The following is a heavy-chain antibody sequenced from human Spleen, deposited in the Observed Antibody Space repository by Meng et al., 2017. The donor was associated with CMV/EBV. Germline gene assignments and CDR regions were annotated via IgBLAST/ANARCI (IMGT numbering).Heavy chain of an antibody. D-gene: IGHD6-13*01. CDR2: IYTDGST. V-gene: IGHV3-66*02. Sequence: GGSLRLSCAASGFTVSSSYMHWVRQAPGKGLEWVSLIYTDGSTSYADFVRGRFTISRDTSKNTLYLQMNSPRAEDTAMYYCARDLPSSWYRNGMDVWGQGTTVTVSS. CDR1: GFTVSSSY. J-gene: IGHJ6*02. CDR3: ARDLPSSWYRNGMDV.